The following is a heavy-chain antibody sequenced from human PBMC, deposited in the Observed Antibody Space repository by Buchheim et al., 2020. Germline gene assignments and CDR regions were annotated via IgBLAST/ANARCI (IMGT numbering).Heavy chain of an antibody. CDR2: ISSSSSYI. CDR3: ARGPRTPYYYDSSGYSYYYTDV. V-gene: IGHV3-21*01. Sequence: EVQLVESGGGLVKPGGSLRLSCAASGFTFSGYSMNWVRQAPGKGLEWVSSISSSSSYIYYADSVKGRFTISRDNAKNSLYLQMNSLRAEDTAVYYCARGPRTPYYYDSSGYSYYYTDVWGKGTT. D-gene: IGHD3-22*01. J-gene: IGHJ6*03. CDR1: GFTFSGYS.